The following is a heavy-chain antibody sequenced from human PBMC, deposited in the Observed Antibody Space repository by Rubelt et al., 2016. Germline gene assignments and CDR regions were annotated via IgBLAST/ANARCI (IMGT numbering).Heavy chain of an antibody. Sequence: QVQLQQWGAGLLQPSETLSLTCAVYGGSFTDYYWTWIRQPPGKGLEWIGEINHSGSTNYNSSLKSRATISVDTSKSQFSLRLNSGTAAETALYYCTRGGSSSHFPYFDYWGQEILVTVSS. CDR2: INHSGST. CDR1: GGSFTDYY. J-gene: IGHJ4*02. D-gene: IGHD6-13*01. CDR3: TRGGSSSHFPYFDY. V-gene: IGHV4-34*01.